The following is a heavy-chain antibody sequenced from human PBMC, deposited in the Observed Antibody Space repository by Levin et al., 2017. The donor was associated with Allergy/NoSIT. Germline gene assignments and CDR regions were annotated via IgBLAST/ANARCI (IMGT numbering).Heavy chain of an antibody. CDR2: ISSSSSTI. J-gene: IGHJ6*02. CDR1: GFTFSSYS. CDR3: ARDSYYYYYGMDV. Sequence: GESLKISCAASGFTFSSYSMNWVRQAPGKGLEWVSYISSSSSTIYYADSVKGRFTISRDNAKNSLYLQMNSLRDEDTAVYYCARDSYYYYYGMDVWGQGTTVTVSS. V-gene: IGHV3-48*02.